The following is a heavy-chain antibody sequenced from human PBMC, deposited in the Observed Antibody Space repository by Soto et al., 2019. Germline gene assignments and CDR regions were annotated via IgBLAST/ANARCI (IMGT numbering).Heavy chain of an antibody. D-gene: IGHD3-10*02. CDR3: ARFWVDYVRLHYYGMDV. Sequence: SETLSLTCAVYGGSFSGYYWSWIRQPPGKGLEWIGEINHSGSTNYNPSLKSRVTISVDTSKNQFSLKLSSVTAADTAVYYCARFWVDYVRLHYYGMDVWGQGTTVTVSS. V-gene: IGHV4-34*01. J-gene: IGHJ6*02. CDR1: GGSFSGYY. CDR2: INHSGST.